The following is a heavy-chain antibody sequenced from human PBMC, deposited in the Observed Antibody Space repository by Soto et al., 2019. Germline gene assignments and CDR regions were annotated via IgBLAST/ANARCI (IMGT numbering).Heavy chain of an antibody. J-gene: IGHJ5*02. Sequence: EVQLVESGGGLVQPGGSLRLSCAASGFTFSSYWMHWVRQAPGTGLVWVSRINSDGSTTSDADSVKGRFTISRDNAKNTLYLQMNSLRAEDTAVYYCARDGIVGATPGDWFDPWGQGTLVTVSS. V-gene: IGHV3-74*01. D-gene: IGHD1-26*01. CDR2: INSDGSTT. CDR1: GFTFSSYW. CDR3: ARDGIVGATPGDWFDP.